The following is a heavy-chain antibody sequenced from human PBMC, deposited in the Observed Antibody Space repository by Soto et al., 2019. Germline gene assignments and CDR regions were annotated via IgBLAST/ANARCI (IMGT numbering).Heavy chain of an antibody. J-gene: IGHJ4*02. Sequence: GGSMRLSCAASGFTFSSYGIHWVRQAPDKGLEWVAVISYDGSNKYYADSVKGRFTISRDNSKNTLYLQMNSLRAEDTAVYYCAKDRADTARVAPKGFDYWGQGTLVTVSS. CDR3: AKDRADTARVAPKGFDY. D-gene: IGHD5-18*01. CDR2: ISYDGSNK. CDR1: GFTFSSYG. V-gene: IGHV3-30*18.